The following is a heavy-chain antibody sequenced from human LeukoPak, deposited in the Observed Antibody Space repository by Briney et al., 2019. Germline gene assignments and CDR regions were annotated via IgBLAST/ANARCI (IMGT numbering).Heavy chain of an antibody. J-gene: IGHJ4*02. CDR1: GYIFTDFG. D-gene: IGHD4-17*01. CDR3: ARAPTVTPDY. CDR2: ISGNENNP. V-gene: IGHV1-18*04. Sequence: GASVKVSCKAAGYIFTDFGTSWVRQAPGQGLEWMGRISGNENNPNYEPKFQGRITMTTDTSTSTAYMELRRLTSDDTAVYYCARAPTVTPDYWGQGTLVTVSA.